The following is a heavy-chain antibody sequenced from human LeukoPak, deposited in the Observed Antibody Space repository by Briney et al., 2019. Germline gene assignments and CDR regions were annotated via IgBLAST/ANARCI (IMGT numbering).Heavy chain of an antibody. D-gene: IGHD3-10*01. V-gene: IGHV3-9*01. CDR3: AKDIGAYYYGSGSSGFFDY. J-gene: IGHJ4*02. Sequence: PGRSLRLSCAASGFTFDDYAMHWVRQAPGKGLEWVSGISWNSGSIGYADSVKGRFTISRDNAKNSLYLQMNSLRAEDTASYYCAKDIGAYYYGSGSSGFFDYWGQGTLVTVSS. CDR1: GFTFDDYA. CDR2: ISWNSGSI.